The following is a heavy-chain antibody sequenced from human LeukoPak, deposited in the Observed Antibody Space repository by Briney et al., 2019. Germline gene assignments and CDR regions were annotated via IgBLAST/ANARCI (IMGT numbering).Heavy chain of an antibody. D-gene: IGHD3-10*01. CDR1: GGSFSGYY. V-gene: IGHV4-34*01. CDR2: INHSGST. J-gene: IGHJ4*02. Sequence: SETLSLXCAVYGGSFSGYYWSWIRQPPGKGLEWIGEINHSGSTNYNPSLKSRVTISVDTSKNKFSLKLSSVTAADTAVYYCARALKISMVRGLLFDYWGQGTLVTVSS. CDR3: ARALKISMVRGLLFDY.